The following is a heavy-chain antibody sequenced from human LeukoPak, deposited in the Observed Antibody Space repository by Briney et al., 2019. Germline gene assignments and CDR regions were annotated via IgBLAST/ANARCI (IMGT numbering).Heavy chain of an antibody. D-gene: IGHD2-15*01. J-gene: IGHJ4*02. V-gene: IGHV3-33*01. CDR3: ARDWRYCSGGSCYRGGYYFDY. CDR1: GFTFSSYG. CDR2: IWYDGSKK. Sequence: PGRSLRLSCAASGFTFSSYGMHWVRQAPGKGLEWVAVIWYDGSKKYYADSVKGRFTISRDNSKNTLYLQMNSLRAEDTAVYYCARDWRYCSGGSCYRGGYYFDYWGQGTLVTVSS.